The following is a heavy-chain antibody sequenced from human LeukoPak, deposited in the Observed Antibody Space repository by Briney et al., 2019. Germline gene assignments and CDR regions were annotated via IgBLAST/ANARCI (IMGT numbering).Heavy chain of an antibody. D-gene: IGHD2-21*01. Sequence: SETLSLTCTVSGGSFSSNNYYWGWIRQPPGKGLEWIGSIHHSGSTYHNPSLKSRVTISVDTSKNQFSLKLSSVTAADTAVYYCAGNSVADWYFDLWGRGTLVTVSS. V-gene: IGHV4-39*07. CDR1: GGSFSSNNYY. J-gene: IGHJ2*01. CDR3: AGNSVADWYFDL. CDR2: IHHSGST.